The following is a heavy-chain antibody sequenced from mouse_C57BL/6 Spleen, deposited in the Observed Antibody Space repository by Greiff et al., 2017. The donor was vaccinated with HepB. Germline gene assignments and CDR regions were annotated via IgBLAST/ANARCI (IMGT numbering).Heavy chain of an antibody. CDR2: INPGSGGT. CDR1: GYAFTNYL. D-gene: IGHD3-3*01. V-gene: IGHV1-54*01. Sequence: VQLQQSGAELVRPGTSVQVSCKASGYAFTNYLLEWVKQRPGQGLEWIGVINPGSGGTNYNEKFKGKATLTADKSSSTAYMQLSSLTSEDSAVYFCAGEGTGGFDYWGQGTTLTVSS. J-gene: IGHJ2*01. CDR3: AGEGTGGFDY.